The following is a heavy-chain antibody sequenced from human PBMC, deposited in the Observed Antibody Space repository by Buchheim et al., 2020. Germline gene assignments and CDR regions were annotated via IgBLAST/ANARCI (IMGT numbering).Heavy chain of an antibody. CDR3: ARDDSSRPNWFDP. D-gene: IGHD3-22*01. J-gene: IGHJ5*02. Sequence: VQLVQSGAEVKKPGASVRVSCKASGYTFIGYGITWVRQTPGQGLEWMGWIIAYNGNTNYAQKLQGRVTLTTDTSTNTAYMELRSLRSADTAVYYCARDDSSRPNWFDPWGQGTL. V-gene: IGHV1-18*01. CDR2: IIAYNGNT. CDR1: GYTFIGYG.